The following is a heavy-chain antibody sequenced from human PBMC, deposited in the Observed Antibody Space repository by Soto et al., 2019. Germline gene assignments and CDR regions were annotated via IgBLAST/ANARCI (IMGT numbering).Heavy chain of an antibody. CDR3: TESSGGSSSVGMDY. V-gene: IGHV3-30*04. CDR2: ITRDGYSK. Sequence: QVQLVESGGGVVQPGRSLRLSCAVSGFIFKNYALNLVRQAPGKGLGWVASITRDGYSKYNADSVKGRFTISRDNSKNTLSLQMTALRVEDSSVYYCTESSGGSSSVGMDYWGPGTLVTVSS. D-gene: IGHD6-6*01. J-gene: IGHJ4*02. CDR1: GFIFKNYA.